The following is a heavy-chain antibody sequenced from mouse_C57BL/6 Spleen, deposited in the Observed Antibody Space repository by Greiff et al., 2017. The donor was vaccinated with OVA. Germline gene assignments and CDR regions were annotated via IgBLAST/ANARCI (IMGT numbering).Heavy chain of an antibody. V-gene: IGHV1-47*01. CDR2: FHPYNDDT. CDR1: GYTFTTYP. Sequence: VQLQESGAELVKPGASVKMSCKASGYTFTTYPIEWMTQNHGKSLEWIGNFHPYNDDTKYNEKFKGKATLTVEKSSSTVYLELSRLTSDDSAVYYCAVITTVVAPFDYWGQGTTLTVSS. D-gene: IGHD1-1*01. CDR3: AVITTVVAPFDY. J-gene: IGHJ2*01.